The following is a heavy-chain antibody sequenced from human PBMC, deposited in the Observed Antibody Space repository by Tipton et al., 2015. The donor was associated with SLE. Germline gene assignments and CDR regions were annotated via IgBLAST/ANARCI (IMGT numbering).Heavy chain of an antibody. J-gene: IGHJ4*02. D-gene: IGHD4-17*01. CDR1: GGSISSYY. CDR2: IYYTGST. Sequence: TLSLTCTVSGGSISSYYWSWIRQPPGKGLEWIAYIYYTGSTNYKSSLKSRVTISVDTSKNQFSLKLSSVTAADTAVYYCARVALETTYLYTVISLDYWGQGTLVTVSS. V-gene: IGHV4-59*12. CDR3: ARVALETTYLYTVISLDY.